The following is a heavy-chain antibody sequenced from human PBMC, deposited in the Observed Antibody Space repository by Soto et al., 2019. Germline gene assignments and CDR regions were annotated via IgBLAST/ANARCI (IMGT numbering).Heavy chain of an antibody. D-gene: IGHD2-2*02. Sequence: ASVKVSCKASGYTFTSYGISWVRQAPGQGLEWMGWISAYNGNTNYAQKLQGRVTMTTDTPTSTAYMELRSLRSDDTAVYYCARALYCSSTSCYSPRPYYFDYWGQGTLVTVSS. CDR2: ISAYNGNT. J-gene: IGHJ4*02. V-gene: IGHV1-18*04. CDR3: ARALYCSSTSCYSPRPYYFDY. CDR1: GYTFTSYG.